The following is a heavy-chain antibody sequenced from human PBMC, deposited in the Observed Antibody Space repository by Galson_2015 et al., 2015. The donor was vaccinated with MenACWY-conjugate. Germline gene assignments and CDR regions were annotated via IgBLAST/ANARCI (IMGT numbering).Heavy chain of an antibody. V-gene: IGHV3-11*01. CDR3: ARSTLGWLRNPLY. CDR1: GFTFSDYY. D-gene: IGHD5-12*01. J-gene: IGHJ4*02. CDR2: ISGAGHTM. Sequence: SLRLSCAASGFTFSDYYMSWIRQTPGKGLEWLSYISGAGHTMYYADSVKGRFTISRDNAKKSLYLQMNNLRAEDTALYYCARSTLGWLRNPLYWGQGTLVTVSS.